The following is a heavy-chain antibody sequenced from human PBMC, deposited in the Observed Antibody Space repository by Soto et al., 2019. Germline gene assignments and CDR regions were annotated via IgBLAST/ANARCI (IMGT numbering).Heavy chain of an antibody. CDR1: GGSVSSGSYY. CDR2: IYYSGST. J-gene: IGHJ4*02. CDR3: ARVRTTVTTIKSCFDY. V-gene: IGHV4-61*01. D-gene: IGHD4-17*01. Sequence: PSETLSLTCTVSGGSVSSGSYYWSWIRQPPGKGLEWIGYIYYSGSTNYNPSLKSRVTISVDTSKNQFSLKLSSVTAADTAVYYCARVRTTVTTIKSCFDYWGQGTLVTVSS.